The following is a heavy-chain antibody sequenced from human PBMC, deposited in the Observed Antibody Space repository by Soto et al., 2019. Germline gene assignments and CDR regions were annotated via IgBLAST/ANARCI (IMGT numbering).Heavy chain of an antibody. CDR3: AKGAVTSSLYYFDY. D-gene: IGHD4-17*01. V-gene: IGHV3-30*18. Sequence: QVQLVESGGGMVQPGRSLRLSCAASGFTFSSYGMHWVRQAPGKGLEWVAIISYDGSEKYYAGSVKGRFTISRDNSKNTLYLQMNSLRAEDTAVYYCAKGAVTSSLYYFDYWGQGTLVTVSS. CDR2: ISYDGSEK. J-gene: IGHJ4*02. CDR1: GFTFSSYG.